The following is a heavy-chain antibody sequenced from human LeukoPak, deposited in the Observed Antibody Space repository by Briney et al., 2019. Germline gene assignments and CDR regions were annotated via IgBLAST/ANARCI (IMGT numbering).Heavy chain of an antibody. V-gene: IGHV3-21*01. CDR1: GFTFSTYS. Sequence: PGGSLRLSCAASGFTFSTYSMNWVRQAPGKGLEWVSTISTSSYTYYADSVRGRFTISRDNAKNSLYLQLNSLRVEDTAVYYCARRIYGSGTNWFDPWGQGTLVTVSS. D-gene: IGHD3-10*01. J-gene: IGHJ5*02. CDR2: ISTSSYT. CDR3: ARRIYGSGTNWFDP.